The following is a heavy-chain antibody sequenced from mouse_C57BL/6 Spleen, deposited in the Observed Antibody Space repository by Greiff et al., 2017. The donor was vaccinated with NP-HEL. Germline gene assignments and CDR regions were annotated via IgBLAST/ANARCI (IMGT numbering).Heavy chain of an antibody. CDR3: ARGKQLRLPCAY. CDR1: GYTFTSYW. V-gene: IGHV1-61*01. J-gene: IGHJ3*01. D-gene: IGHD3-2*02. CDR2: IYPSASET. Sequence: VQLQQPGAELVRPGSSVKLSCKASGYTFTSYWMDWVKQRPGQGLEWIGNIYPSASETHYNQKFKDKATLTVDKSSSTAYMQLSSLTSEDSAVYYCARGKQLRLPCAYWGQGTLVTVSA.